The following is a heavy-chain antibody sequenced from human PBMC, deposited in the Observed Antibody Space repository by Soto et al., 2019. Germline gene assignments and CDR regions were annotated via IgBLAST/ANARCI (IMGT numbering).Heavy chain of an antibody. CDR2: IYPGDSDT. CDR1: GYSFTNYW. Sequence: GSLKISCKGSGYSFTNYWIAWVRQMPGKGLEWRGIIYPGDSDTKYSPSFQGQVTISADKSISTAYLQWSSLKASDTAMYYSAIILASTYYYGIDVWCHGTTGTVSS. D-gene: IGHD2-21*01. V-gene: IGHV5-51*01. CDR3: AIILASTYYYGIDV. J-gene: IGHJ6*02.